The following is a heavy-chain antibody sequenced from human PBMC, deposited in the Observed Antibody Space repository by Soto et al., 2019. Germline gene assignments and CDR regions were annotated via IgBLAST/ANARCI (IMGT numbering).Heavy chain of an antibody. J-gene: IGHJ4*02. V-gene: IGHV3-23*01. CDR2: ISGSGATT. D-gene: IGHD6-13*01. CDR1: GIAFIADA. Sequence: GGSLRLSCAASGIAFIADAMSWVRQAPGKGLEWVSAISGSGATTYCADSVKGRFTISRDKSKNTLYLQMNSLRAEDTALYYCAKSFSSNWYDYFDYWGQGSLVTVSS. CDR3: AKSFSSNWYDYFDY.